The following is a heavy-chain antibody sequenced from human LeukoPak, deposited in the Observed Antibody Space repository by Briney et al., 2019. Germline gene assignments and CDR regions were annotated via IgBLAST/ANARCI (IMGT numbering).Heavy chain of an antibody. CDR1: GGSFSGYY. Sequence: SETLSLTCAVYGGSFSGYYWSWVRQPPGKGLEWIGEINHSGSTNYNPSLKSRVTISVDTSKNQFSLKLSSVTAADTAVYYCARRIALSYGDYGWYFDLWGRGTLVTVSS. CDR2: INHSGST. D-gene: IGHD4-17*01. V-gene: IGHV4-34*01. CDR3: ARRIALSYGDYGWYFDL. J-gene: IGHJ2*01.